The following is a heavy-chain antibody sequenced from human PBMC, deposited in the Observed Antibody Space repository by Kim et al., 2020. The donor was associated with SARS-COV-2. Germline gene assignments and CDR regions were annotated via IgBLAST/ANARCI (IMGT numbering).Heavy chain of an antibody. CDR2: INHSGST. V-gene: IGHV4-34*01. CDR3: ARVSPFGSGRYHHDY. D-gene: IGHD3-10*01. Sequence: SETLSLTCAVYGGSFSGYYWSWIRQPPGKGLEWIGEINHSGSTNYNPSLKSRVTISVDTSKNRFSLKLSSVTAADTAVYYCARVSPFGSGRYHHDYWGQGTLVTVSS. J-gene: IGHJ4*02. CDR1: GGSFSGYY.